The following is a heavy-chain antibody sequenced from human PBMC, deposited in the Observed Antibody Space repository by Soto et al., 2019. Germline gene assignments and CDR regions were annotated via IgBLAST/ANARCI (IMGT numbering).Heavy chain of an antibody. J-gene: IGHJ6*02. CDR3: GRQYDFWSPYYYTMDV. D-gene: IGHD3-3*01. CDR1: GDAVSSVSYY. Sequence: SETLSLTCTVAGDAVSSVSYYWGWVRQPPGKGLEWIGNIYYTGHPFYNPSLKCRVSISVDTSKNQFSLNLTSVTAADTAVYFCGRQYDFWSPYYYTMDVWGPGTTVTVS. V-gene: IGHV4-39*01. CDR2: IYYTGHP.